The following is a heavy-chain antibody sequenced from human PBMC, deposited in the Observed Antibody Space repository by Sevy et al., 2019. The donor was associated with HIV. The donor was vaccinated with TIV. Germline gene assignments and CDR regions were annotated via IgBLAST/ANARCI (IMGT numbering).Heavy chain of an antibody. CDR2: INPNSGGT. V-gene: IGHV1-2*04. D-gene: IGHD3-10*01. CDR1: GYTFTGYY. Sequence: ASVKVSCKASGYTFTGYYMHWVRQAPGQGLEWMGWINPNSGGTNYAQKFQGWVTMTRDTSISTAYMERSRLGSDDTAVYYCARGAYYYGSGSYYNGGYSDFDYWGQGTLVTVSS. CDR3: ARGAYYYGSGSYYNGGYSDFDY. J-gene: IGHJ4*02.